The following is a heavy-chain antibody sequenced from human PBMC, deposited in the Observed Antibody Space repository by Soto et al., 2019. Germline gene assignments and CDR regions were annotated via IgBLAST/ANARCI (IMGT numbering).Heavy chain of an antibody. V-gene: IGHV3-15*04. J-gene: IGHJ4*02. Sequence: EVHLVESGGGLVKPGGSLRLSCAVSGLPFNKAWVSWVRQAPGKGLEWVGRVENEGTTYYAAPVKDRFTISRDDSQNMVYLQMDSLQPEDTAVDYCTTDEEDNGSDGDFDYWGQGTLVSVSS. CDR3: TTDEEDNGSDGDFDY. CDR2: VENEGTT. D-gene: IGHD1-20*01. CDR1: GLPFNKAW.